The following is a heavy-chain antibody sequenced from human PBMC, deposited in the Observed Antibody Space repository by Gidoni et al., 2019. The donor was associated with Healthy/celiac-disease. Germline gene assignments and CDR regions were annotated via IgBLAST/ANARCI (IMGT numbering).Heavy chain of an antibody. CDR1: GGTFSSYA. Sequence: QVQLVQSGAEVKKPGSPVKVSCKASGGTFSSYALSWVRQAPGQGLEWMGGLIPIFGTANYAPKFQGRVTITADKSTSTAYMELSSLRSEDTAVYYCARVEQQLPYYFDYWGQGTLVTVSS. CDR3: ARVEQQLPYYFDY. CDR2: LIPIFGTA. D-gene: IGHD6-13*01. J-gene: IGHJ4*02. V-gene: IGHV1-69*06.